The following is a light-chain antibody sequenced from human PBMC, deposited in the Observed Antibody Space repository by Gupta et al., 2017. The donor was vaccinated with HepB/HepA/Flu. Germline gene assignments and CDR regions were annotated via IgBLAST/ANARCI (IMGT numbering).Light chain of an antibody. V-gene: IGLV1-47*01. J-gene: IGLJ1*01. CDR2: RNN. CDR3: AAWDDSLSGHYV. Sequence: QSVLTQPPSASGTPGQTVTISCSGSSSNIGSNYVYWYQQLPGTAPKLLIYRNNQRPSGVSDRFSGSKSGTSASLAISGLRSEDEADYYCAAWDDSLSGHYVFGTGTKVTVL. CDR1: SSNIGSNY.